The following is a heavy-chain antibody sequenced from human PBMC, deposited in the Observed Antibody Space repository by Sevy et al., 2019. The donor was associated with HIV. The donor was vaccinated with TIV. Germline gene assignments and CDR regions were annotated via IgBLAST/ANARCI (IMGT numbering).Heavy chain of an antibody. CDR1: GFTFSNAW. J-gene: IGHJ4*02. CDR3: TTAYYYDSSGYPNVDY. CDR2: IKSKTDGGTT. Sequence: GGSLRLSCAASGFTFSNAWMSWVRQAPGKGLEWVGRIKSKTDGGTTDYAAPVKGRFTISRDDSKNTLYLQMNSLKTEDTAMYYCTTAYYYDSSGYPNVDYWGQGTLVTVSS. D-gene: IGHD3-22*01. V-gene: IGHV3-15*01.